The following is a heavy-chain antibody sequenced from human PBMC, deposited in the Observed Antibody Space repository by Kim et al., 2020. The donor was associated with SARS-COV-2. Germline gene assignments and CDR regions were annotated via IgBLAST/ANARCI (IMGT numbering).Heavy chain of an antibody. CDR2: YPGDSDT. D-gene: IGHD2-15*01. J-gene: IGHJ4*02. V-gene: IGHV5-51*01. CDR3: ARIGDY. Sequence: YPGDSDTRYSPSFQGQVTISADQSISTAYLQWGSLKASDTAMYYCARIGDYWGQGTLVTVSS.